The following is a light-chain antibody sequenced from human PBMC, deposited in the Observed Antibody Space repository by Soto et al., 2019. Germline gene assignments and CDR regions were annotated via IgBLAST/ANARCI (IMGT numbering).Light chain of an antibody. J-gene: IGKJ5*01. CDR2: DAS. CDR1: QSVSNY. Sequence: EIVLTQSPVTLSLSPGERATLSCRASQSVSNYLAWYQQKPDQAPRLLIYDASNRATGIPARFSGGGSGTDFTLIISSLEPEDFAVYYCQQRKNWQVTFGQGTRLEIK. V-gene: IGKV3-11*01. CDR3: QQRKNWQVT.